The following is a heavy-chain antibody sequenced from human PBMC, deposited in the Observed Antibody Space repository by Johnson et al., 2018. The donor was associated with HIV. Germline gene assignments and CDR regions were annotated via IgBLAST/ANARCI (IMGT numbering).Heavy chain of an antibody. CDR3: ARDSDQYSSGWYEQLDAFDI. Sequence: VQLVESGGGVVQPGRALRLSCAASGFTFSNSAMHWVRQAPGKGLEWVAVISYDGSNKYYADSVKGRFTISRDNSKTTRYLQMNSLRGEDTAVYYCARDSDQYSSGWYEQLDAFDIWGQGTMVTVSS. CDR1: GFTFSNSA. J-gene: IGHJ3*02. D-gene: IGHD6-19*01. V-gene: IGHV3-30*04. CDR2: ISYDGSNK.